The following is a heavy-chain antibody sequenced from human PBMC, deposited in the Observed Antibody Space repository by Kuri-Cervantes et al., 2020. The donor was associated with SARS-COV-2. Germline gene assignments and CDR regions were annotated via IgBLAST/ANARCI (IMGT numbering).Heavy chain of an antibody. Sequence: SVKVSCKACGYTFTGYYMHWVRQAPGQGLEWMGRINPNSGGTNYAQKFQGRVTMTRGTSISTAYMELSRLRSDDTAVYYCARALIAVAGKNYYGMDVWGQGTTVTVSS. D-gene: IGHD6-19*01. CDR2: INPNSGGT. CDR1: GYTFTGYY. CDR3: ARALIAVAGKNYYGMDV. V-gene: IGHV1-2*06. J-gene: IGHJ6*02.